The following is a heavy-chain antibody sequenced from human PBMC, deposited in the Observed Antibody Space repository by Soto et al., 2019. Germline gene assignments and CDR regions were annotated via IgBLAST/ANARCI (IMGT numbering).Heavy chain of an antibody. CDR2: ISAYNGNT. Sequence: QVQLVQNGAEVKKPGASVKVSCKASGYTFTSYGISWVRQAPGQGLEWMGWISAYNGNTNYAQKLQGRVTMTTDTSTSTAYMDLRSLRSDDPAVYYCARERTGYSSSWYSFDYWGQGTLVTVSS. J-gene: IGHJ4*02. CDR3: ARERTGYSSSWYSFDY. V-gene: IGHV1-18*01. CDR1: GYTFTSYG. D-gene: IGHD6-13*01.